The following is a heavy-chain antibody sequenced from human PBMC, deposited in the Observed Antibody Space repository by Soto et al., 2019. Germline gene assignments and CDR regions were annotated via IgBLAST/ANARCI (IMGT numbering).Heavy chain of an antibody. CDR1: GFTFSSYA. D-gene: IGHD1-26*01. Sequence: GGSLRLSCAASGFTFSSYAMHWVRQAPGKGLEWVAVISYDVKNKWYADSVKGRFTISRDNAKNSLYLQMNSLRAEDTAVYYCARDFLTLTLVGGHPPYYYGMDVWGQGTTVTVSS. V-gene: IGHV3-30*04. CDR3: ARDFLTLTLVGGHPPYYYGMDV. CDR2: ISYDVKNK. J-gene: IGHJ6*02.